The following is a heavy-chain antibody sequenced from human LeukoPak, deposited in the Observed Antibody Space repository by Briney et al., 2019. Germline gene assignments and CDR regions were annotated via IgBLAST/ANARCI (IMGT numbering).Heavy chain of an antibody. CDR2: IRYDGSNK. J-gene: IGHJ4*02. Sequence: PGGSLRLSGAASGFTFSSYGMHWVRQAPGKGLEWVAFIRYDGSNKYYADSVKGRFTISRDNSKNTLYLQMNSLRAEDTAVYYCAKDERDSSSWYRKYFDYWGQGTLVTVSS. CDR3: AKDERDSSSWYRKYFDY. V-gene: IGHV3-30*02. D-gene: IGHD6-13*01. CDR1: GFTFSSYG.